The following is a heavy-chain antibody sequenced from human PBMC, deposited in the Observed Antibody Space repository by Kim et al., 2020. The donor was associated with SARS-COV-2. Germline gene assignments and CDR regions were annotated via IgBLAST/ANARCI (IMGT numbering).Heavy chain of an antibody. D-gene: IGHD4-17*01. CDR3: ARGRGTTVTPLDY. V-gene: IGHV1-8*01. J-gene: IGHJ4*02. Sequence: AQKFRGRVTMTTDTFKSTVYMELSSLRPEDTAVYYCARGRGTTVTPLDYWGQGTLVTVSS.